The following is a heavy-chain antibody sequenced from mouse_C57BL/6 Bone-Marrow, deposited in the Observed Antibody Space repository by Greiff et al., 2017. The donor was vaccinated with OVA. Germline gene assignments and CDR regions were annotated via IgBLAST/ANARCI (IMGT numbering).Heavy chain of an antibody. Sequence: EVKVVESGGGLVQPGGSLKLSCAASGFTFSDYYMYWVRQTPEKRLEWVAYISNGGGSTYYPDTVKGRFTISRDNAKNTLYLQMSRLKSEDTAMYYCARAYYGAMDYWGQGTSVTVSS. CDR2: ISNGGGST. J-gene: IGHJ4*01. V-gene: IGHV5-12*01. CDR3: ARAYYGAMDY. CDR1: GFTFSDYY. D-gene: IGHD1-1*01.